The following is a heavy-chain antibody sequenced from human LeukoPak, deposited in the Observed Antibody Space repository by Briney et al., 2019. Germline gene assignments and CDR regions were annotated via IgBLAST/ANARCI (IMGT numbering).Heavy chain of an antibody. Sequence: GGSLRLSCAASGFTFSSYGTHWVRQAPGKGLEWVAVISYDGSNKYYADSVEGRFTISRDNSKNTLYLQMNSLRAEDTAVYYCATRNSSGSTFDYWGQGTLVTVSS. D-gene: IGHD3-22*01. CDR2: ISYDGSNK. V-gene: IGHV3-30*03. CDR1: GFTFSSYG. J-gene: IGHJ4*02. CDR3: ATRNSSGSTFDY.